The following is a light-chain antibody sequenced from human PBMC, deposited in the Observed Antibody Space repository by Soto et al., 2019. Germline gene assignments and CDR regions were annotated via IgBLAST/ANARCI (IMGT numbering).Light chain of an antibody. CDR1: RSISVW. V-gene: IGKV1-5*03. Sequence: KMTQSPATLSASLGDRVTITCGASRSISVWLAWYQQKAGKAPNTRIYKASRWESGAPSRSSGSESETDFPLPIGSLQPEDGATCDCQQADSFPRTFGQGTKV. CDR2: KAS. CDR3: QQADSFPRT. J-gene: IGKJ1*01.